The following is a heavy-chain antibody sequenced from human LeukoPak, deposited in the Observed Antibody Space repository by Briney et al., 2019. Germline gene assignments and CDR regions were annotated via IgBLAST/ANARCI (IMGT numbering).Heavy chain of an antibody. Sequence: SETLSLTCTVSVGSIRSTNHDWAWIRQPPGKGLEWLGSIYYTGSAYHNPSLKSRLTLSVDTSKNQFSLSLTSVTATDTAVYYCARQKGSASSWADFDYWVQGTLVTVSA. D-gene: IGHD6-13*01. CDR3: ARQKGSASSWADFDY. V-gene: IGHV4-39*01. CDR2: IYYTGSA. CDR1: VGSIRSTNHD. J-gene: IGHJ4*02.